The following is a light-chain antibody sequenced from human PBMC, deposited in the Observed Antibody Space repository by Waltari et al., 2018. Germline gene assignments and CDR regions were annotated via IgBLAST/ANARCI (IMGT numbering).Light chain of an antibody. CDR3: AAWDSSLSAWV. V-gene: IGLV1-47*01. CDR2: RTT. J-gene: IGLJ3*02. Sequence: QSALTQPASVSASPGQSITISVYGRSPNLGCNPVYCYQHHPRTAPTGPIYRTTQRPSGVPDRFSGSKSGTSASLAMSGLRSEDEADYYCAAWDSSLSAWVFGGGTKLTVL. CDR1: SPNLGCNP.